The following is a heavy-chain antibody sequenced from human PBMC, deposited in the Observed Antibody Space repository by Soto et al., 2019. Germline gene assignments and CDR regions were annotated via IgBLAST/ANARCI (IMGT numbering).Heavy chain of an antibody. D-gene: IGHD2-2*01. CDR2: TYPSGST. CDR1: GGSISSGGYP. J-gene: IGHJ5*02. V-gene: IGHV4-30-2*01. Sequence: QLQLQESGSGLVKPSQTLSLTCAVSGGSISSGGYPWSWIGQPPGKALEWIGYTYPSGSTYYNPSRKSRVNISVARSKSQFSLKPSCVPAADTAVYYFAGLPDRWGQAIRVSVAS. CDR3: AGLPDR.